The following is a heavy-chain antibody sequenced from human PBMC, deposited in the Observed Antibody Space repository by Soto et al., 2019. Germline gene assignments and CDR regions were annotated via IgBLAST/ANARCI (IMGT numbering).Heavy chain of an antibody. CDR3: AYLPCSGGSCYWFSFSGMDV. V-gene: IGHV2-5*02. Sequence: QITLKESGPPLVNPPQTLTLTCTFSGFSLSTSGVGVAWIRQPPGKALEWLALIYWDDDKRYRPSLESRLTLTKDTSKNQVVLTMTNMDSVDTATYYCAYLPCSGGSCYWFSFSGMDVWGQGTTVTVSS. J-gene: IGHJ6*02. D-gene: IGHD2-15*01. CDR2: IYWDDDK. CDR1: GFSLSTSGVG.